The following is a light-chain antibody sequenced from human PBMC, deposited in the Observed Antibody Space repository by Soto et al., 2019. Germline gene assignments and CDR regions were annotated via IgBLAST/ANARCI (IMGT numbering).Light chain of an antibody. Sequence: EIVLTQSPATLSLSPGERPTLSCRASLSVSTYLAWYQQKPGQAPRLLIHGASNRATGIPARFSGSGSGTDFTLTITSLEPEDFAVYYCQHRSSFGGGTKVEIK. V-gene: IGKV3-11*01. CDR3: QHRSS. CDR1: LSVSTY. CDR2: GAS. J-gene: IGKJ4*01.